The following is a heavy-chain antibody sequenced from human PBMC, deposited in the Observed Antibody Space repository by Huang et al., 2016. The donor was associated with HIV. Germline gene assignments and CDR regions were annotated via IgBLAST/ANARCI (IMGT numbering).Heavy chain of an antibody. J-gene: IGHJ4*02. CDR3: ARDWSFGSSTSPAD. CDR1: GYTFTDSN. D-gene: IGHD6-6*01. Sequence: QVQLVQSGAEVKNPGASVRVSCKASGYTFTDSNIHWVRQAPGKGLGWMGWINPKRGGTIYAQRFQGRITMTRDTTISTVHMDRRRIQSDDTAVYFCARDWSFGSSTSPADWGQGTLVTVSS. CDR2: INPKRGGT. V-gene: IGHV1-2*02.